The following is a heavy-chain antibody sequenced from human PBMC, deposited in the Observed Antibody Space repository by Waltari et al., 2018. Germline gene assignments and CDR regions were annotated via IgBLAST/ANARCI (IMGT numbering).Heavy chain of an antibody. J-gene: IGHJ6*02. Sequence: QVQLVQSGAEVKKPGASVKVSCKVSGYTLTELSMHWVRQAPGKGLEWMGGFDPEDGETIYAQKFQGRVTMTEDTSTDTAYMELSSLRSEDTAVYYCATGVVAATATYYYYGMDVWGQGTTVTVSS. V-gene: IGHV1-24*01. CDR2: FDPEDGET. D-gene: IGHD2-15*01. CDR1: GYTLTELS. CDR3: ATGVVAATATYYYYGMDV.